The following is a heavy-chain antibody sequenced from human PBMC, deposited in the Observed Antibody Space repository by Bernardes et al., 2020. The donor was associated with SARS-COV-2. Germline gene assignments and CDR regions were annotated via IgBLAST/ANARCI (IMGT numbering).Heavy chain of an antibody. CDR2: IYYSGST. CDR3: ARTIFGVVTQGSYYFDY. D-gene: IGHD3-3*01. Sequence: QTLSLTCTVSGGSISSGGYYWSWIRQHPGKGLEWIGYIYYSGSTYYNPSLKSRVTISVDTSKNQFSLKLSSVTAADTAVYYCARTIFGVVTQGSYYFDYWGQGTLVTVSS. J-gene: IGHJ4*02. CDR1: GGSISSGGYY. V-gene: IGHV4-31*03.